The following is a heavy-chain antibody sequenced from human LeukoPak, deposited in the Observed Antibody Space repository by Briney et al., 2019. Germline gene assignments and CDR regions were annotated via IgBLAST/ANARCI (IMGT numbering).Heavy chain of an antibody. V-gene: IGHV3-30*18. CDR1: GFTFSSYG. D-gene: IGHD1-26*01. J-gene: IGHJ4*02. Sequence: GRPLRLSCAASGFTFSSYGMHWVRQAPGKGLEWVAVISYGGSNKYYADSVKGRYTISRDNSKNTLYLQMNSLRAEDTAVYYCAKDFHDGSPDYWGQGTLVTVSS. CDR2: ISYGGSNK. CDR3: AKDFHDGSPDY.